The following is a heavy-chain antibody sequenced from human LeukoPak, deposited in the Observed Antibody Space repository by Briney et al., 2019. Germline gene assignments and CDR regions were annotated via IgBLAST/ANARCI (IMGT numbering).Heavy chain of an antibody. D-gene: IGHD6-19*01. CDR3: TDAVAG. CDR1: GFSVSSNY. V-gene: IGHV3-53*05. J-gene: IGHJ4*02. CDR2: IYNVGSP. Sequence: GGSLRLSCAASGFSVSSNYVTWVRQPPGKGLEWVSVIYNVGSPYYADSVKGRFTISRDNSKNTVYLQMNSLRVEDTAVYYCTDAVAGWGQGTLVTVSS.